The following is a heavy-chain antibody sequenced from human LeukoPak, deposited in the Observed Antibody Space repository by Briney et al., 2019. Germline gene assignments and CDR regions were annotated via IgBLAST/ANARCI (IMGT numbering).Heavy chain of an antibody. V-gene: IGHV1-46*01. CDR2: INPSGGST. CDR3: AREDYGSGRRGNNWFDP. D-gene: IGHD3-10*01. Sequence: ASVKVSCKASGYTFTSYYIHWVRQAPGQGLEWVGMINPSGGSTSYAQRFQGRVTVTTDTSTSTVYMQLSSLGSEDTAVYYCAREDYGSGRRGNNWFDPWGQGTLVTVSS. J-gene: IGHJ5*02. CDR1: GYTFTSYY.